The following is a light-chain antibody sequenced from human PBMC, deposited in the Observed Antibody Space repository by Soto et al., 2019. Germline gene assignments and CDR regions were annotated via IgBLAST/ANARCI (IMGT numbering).Light chain of an antibody. CDR1: QSVGSTY. J-gene: IGKJ1*01. V-gene: IGKV3-20*01. CDR3: QQYGSSPGT. CDR2: GAS. Sequence: EIVLTHSPGTLSLSPGERATLSCRTSQSVGSTYSAWYQQKPGQAPRLLIYGASSRATGIPDRFSGSGSGTDFTHTISRLEPEDFAVYYCQQYGSSPGTFGQGTKVDIK.